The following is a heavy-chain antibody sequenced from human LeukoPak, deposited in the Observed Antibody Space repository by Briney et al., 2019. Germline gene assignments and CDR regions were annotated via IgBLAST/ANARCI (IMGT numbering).Heavy chain of an antibody. V-gene: IGHV3-53*01. CDR1: GFTVSGNY. J-gene: IGHJ4*02. CDR3: ARDYGDLPARVPYFDY. D-gene: IGHD4-17*01. CDR2: IYRGGST. Sequence: TGGSLRLSCAASGFTVSGNYMSWVRQAPGKGLEWVSVIYRGGSTDYADSVKGRFTVSRDNSKNTLYLQMKSLRDEDTAIYYCARDYGDLPARVPYFDYWGQGTLVTVSS.